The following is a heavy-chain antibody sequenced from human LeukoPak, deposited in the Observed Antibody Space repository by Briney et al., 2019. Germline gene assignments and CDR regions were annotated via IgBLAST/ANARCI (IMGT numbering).Heavy chain of an antibody. CDR2: ISAYNGNT. D-gene: IGHD1-26*01. CDR1: GYTFTSYG. CDR3: ARVPPRTFYSGSYLGYFQH. Sequence: ASVKVSCKASGYTFTSYGISWVRQAPGQGREWMGWISAYNGNTNYAQKLQGRVTMTTDTSTSTAYMELRSLRSDDTAVYYCARVPPRTFYSGSYLGYFQHWGQGTLVTVSS. V-gene: IGHV1-18*01. J-gene: IGHJ1*01.